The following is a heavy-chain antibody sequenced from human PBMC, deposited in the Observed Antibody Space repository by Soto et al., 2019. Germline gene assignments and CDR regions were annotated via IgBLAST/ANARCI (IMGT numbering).Heavy chain of an antibody. CDR2: ISPHTGGT. Sequence: ASVKVSCKASGYTFDRYYMHWVRQAPGPGLEWMGWISPHTGGTTYAQKFQARVTMTRDTSVSTAFMELSRLGSDDTAVYYCARLVRGYSYGPVDYWGQGTLVTVSS. V-gene: IGHV1-2*02. D-gene: IGHD5-18*01. CDR3: ARLVRGYSYGPVDY. CDR1: GYTFDRYY. J-gene: IGHJ4*02.